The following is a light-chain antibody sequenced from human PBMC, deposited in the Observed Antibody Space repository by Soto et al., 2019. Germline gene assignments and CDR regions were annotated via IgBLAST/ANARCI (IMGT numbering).Light chain of an antibody. V-gene: IGKV3-20*01. Sequence: EIVLTQSPGTLSLSPGERATLSCRASQSVSSNYLAWYQQKPGQAPRFLIYAAASRATGIPDRFSGSGSGTDFTLTISRLEPEDFATYYCQQYNSYSRTFGQGTKV. CDR2: AAA. CDR1: QSVSSNY. J-gene: IGKJ1*01. CDR3: QQYNSYSRT.